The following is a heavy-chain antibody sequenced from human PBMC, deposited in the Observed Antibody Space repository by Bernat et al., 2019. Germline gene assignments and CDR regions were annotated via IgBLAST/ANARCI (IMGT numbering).Heavy chain of an antibody. D-gene: IGHD4-4*01. V-gene: IGHV3-33*01. CDR2: IWHDGSNK. CDR3: ARWGNYNDLEY. CDR1: GFSFSSYG. J-gene: IGHJ4*02. Sequence: QVQLVESGGGVVQPGTSLRLSCAASGFSFSSYGMHWVRQAPGKGMEWVAIIWHDGSNKNYADSVKGRFTISRDNSKNTLYLQMNSLSPEDTALYYCARWGNYNDLEYWGQGTLVTVSS.